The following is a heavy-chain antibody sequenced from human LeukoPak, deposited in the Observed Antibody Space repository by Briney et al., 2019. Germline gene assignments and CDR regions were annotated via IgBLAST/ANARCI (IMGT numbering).Heavy chain of an antibody. D-gene: IGHD4-23*01. CDR2: ITSSSSYI. V-gene: IGHV3-21*04. CDR1: GFTFNTYN. Sequence: GSLLLSCVASGFTFNTYNMNWVRQAPGKGLEWVSSITSSSSYIYYADSVKGRFTISRDNAKSSLYLQMNSLRDEDTAVYYCARVLDGGNSGAHYWGQGTLVTVSS. CDR3: ARVLDGGNSGAHY. J-gene: IGHJ4*02.